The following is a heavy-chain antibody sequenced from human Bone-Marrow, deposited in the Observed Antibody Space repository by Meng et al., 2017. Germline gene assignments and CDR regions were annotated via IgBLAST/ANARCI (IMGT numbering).Heavy chain of an antibody. CDR2: MNPNSGNT. Sequence: ASVKVSCKASGYTFTGYYMHWVRQATGQGLEWMGWMNPNSGNTGYAQKFQGRVTMTRNTSISTAYMELSSLRSEDTAVYYCAREDLLYYYDSSGYDYWGQGTLVTVSS. CDR1: GYTFTGYY. J-gene: IGHJ4*02. CDR3: AREDLLYYYDSSGYDY. V-gene: IGHV1-8*02. D-gene: IGHD3-22*01.